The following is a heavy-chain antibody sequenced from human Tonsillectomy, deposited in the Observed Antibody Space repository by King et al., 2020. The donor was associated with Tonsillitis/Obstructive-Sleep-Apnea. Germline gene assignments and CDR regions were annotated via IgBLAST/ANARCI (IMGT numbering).Heavy chain of an antibody. CDR2: ISYSGIT. V-gene: IGHV4-59*01. Sequence: QLQESGPGLVKPSETLSLTCTVSGGSINSYFWSWIRQPPGKGLEWIGYISYSGITNYNPSLKSRVTISLDTSKKQFSLKLSSVTAADTAVYHCARMGASGSYYLNNWFDPWGQGTLVTVSS. J-gene: IGHJ5*02. D-gene: IGHD3-10*01. CDR3: ARMGASGSYYLNNWFDP. CDR1: GGSINSYF.